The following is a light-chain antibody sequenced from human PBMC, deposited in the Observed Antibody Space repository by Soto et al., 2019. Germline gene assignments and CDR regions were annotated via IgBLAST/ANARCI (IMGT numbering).Light chain of an antibody. J-gene: IGKJ5*01. CDR1: QSVSNN. Sequence: EIVRTQSPSTLSLSAGERVTISCRASQSVSNNLAWYQPKPGQAPRLLISGASTRATGVPARFSGSGSGTEFTLTISSLKSEAFEVYYCQQYNNWPSTFGQGTRLETK. CDR3: QQYNNWPST. CDR2: GAS. V-gene: IGKV3-15*01.